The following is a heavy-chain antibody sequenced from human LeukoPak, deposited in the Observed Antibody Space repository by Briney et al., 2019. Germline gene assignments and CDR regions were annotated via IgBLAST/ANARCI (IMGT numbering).Heavy chain of an antibody. CDR2: INPNSGGT. J-gene: IGHJ4*02. CDR1: GYTFTGYY. Sequence: ASVKVSCKSSGYTFTGYYMHWVRQAPGQGLEWMGWINPNSGGTNYAQRFQGRVTMTRDTSISTAYMELSRLRSDDTAVYYCGREESDGYFDYWGQGTLVTVSS. V-gene: IGHV1-2*02. CDR3: GREESDGYFDY. D-gene: IGHD2-8*01.